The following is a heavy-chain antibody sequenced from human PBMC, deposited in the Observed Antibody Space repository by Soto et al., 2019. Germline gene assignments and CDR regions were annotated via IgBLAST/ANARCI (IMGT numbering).Heavy chain of an antibody. Sequence: GGSLRLSCAASGFTVSSNYMSWVRQAPGKGLEWVSVIYSGGSTYYADSVKGRFTISRDNSKNTLYLQMNSLRAEDTAVYYCVGSYCSSTSCYTHNYYYYGMDVWGQGTTVTVSS. CDR2: IYSGGST. CDR3: VGSYCSSTSCYTHNYYYYGMDV. CDR1: GFTVSSNY. J-gene: IGHJ6*02. V-gene: IGHV3-53*01. D-gene: IGHD2-2*02.